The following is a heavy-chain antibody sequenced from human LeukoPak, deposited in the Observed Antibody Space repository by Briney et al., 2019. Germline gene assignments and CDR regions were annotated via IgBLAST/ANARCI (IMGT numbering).Heavy chain of an antibody. CDR2: ISGSAHKI. CDR1: GFTFSDYA. J-gene: IGHJ4*02. Sequence: GGSLRLSCVVSGFTFSDYAMSWVRQAPEKGLDWVSVISGSAHKIRYADSVKGRFAISRDNSENTVYLQMNNLRAEDTALYYCAGRPTGYSSGYVYWGQGALVTVSS. D-gene: IGHD5-18*01. CDR3: AGRPTGYSSGYVY. V-gene: IGHV3-23*01.